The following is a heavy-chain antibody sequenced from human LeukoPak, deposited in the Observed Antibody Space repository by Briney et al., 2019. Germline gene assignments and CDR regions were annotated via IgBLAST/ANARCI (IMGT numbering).Heavy chain of an antibody. V-gene: IGHV3-53*01. J-gene: IGHJ4*02. Sequence: GGSLRLSCAASGFTVSSNYMSWVRQAPGKGLEWVSVIYSGGSTYYADSVKGRFTISRDNSKNTLYLQMNSLRAEDTAVYYCAKDSIVVVPAALDYWGQGTLVTVSS. CDR1: GFTVSSNY. CDR2: IYSGGST. CDR3: AKDSIVVVPAALDY. D-gene: IGHD2-2*01.